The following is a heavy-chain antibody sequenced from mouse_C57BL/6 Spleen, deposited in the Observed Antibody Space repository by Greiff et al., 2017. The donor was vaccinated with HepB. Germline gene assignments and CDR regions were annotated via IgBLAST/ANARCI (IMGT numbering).Heavy chain of an antibody. CDR1: GFTFSSYA. CDR2: ISSGGDYI. J-gene: IGHJ4*01. D-gene: IGHD2-5*01. V-gene: IGHV5-9-1*02. CDR3: TRGGYSNYMDY. Sequence: EVMLVESGEGLVKPGGSLKLSCAASGFTFSSYAMSWVRQTPEKRLEWVAYISSGGDYIYYADTVKGRFTISRDNARNTLYLQMSSLKSEDTAMYYCTRGGYSNYMDYWGQGTSVTVSS.